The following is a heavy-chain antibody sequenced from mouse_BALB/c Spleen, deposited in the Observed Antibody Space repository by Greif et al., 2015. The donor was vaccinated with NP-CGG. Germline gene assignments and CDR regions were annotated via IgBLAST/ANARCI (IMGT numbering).Heavy chain of an antibody. CDR1: GYSITSGYY. CDR3: AGYGSSYYDYPDY. CDR2: ISYDGSN. V-gene: IGHV3-6*02. Sequence: EVQLQQSGPGLVKPSQSLSLTCSVTGYSITSGYYWNWIRQFPGNKLEWMGYISYDGSNNYNPSLKNRISITRDTSKNQFFLKLNSVTTEDTATYYCAGYGSSYYDYPDYWGQGTTLTVSS. D-gene: IGHD1-1*01. J-gene: IGHJ2*01.